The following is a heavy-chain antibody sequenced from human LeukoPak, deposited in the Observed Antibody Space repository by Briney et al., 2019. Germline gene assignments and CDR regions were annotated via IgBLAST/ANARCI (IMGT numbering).Heavy chain of an antibody. Sequence: SETLSLTCTVSGGSISSGGYYWRWIRQHPGKGLEWIGYIYYSGSTYYNPSLKSRVTISVDTSKNQFSLKLSSVTAADTAVYYCARDSSSSLGMDVWGQGTTVAVSS. CDR3: ARDSSSSLGMDV. CDR1: GGSISSGGYY. V-gene: IGHV4-31*03. CDR2: IYYSGST. D-gene: IGHD6-13*01. J-gene: IGHJ6*02.